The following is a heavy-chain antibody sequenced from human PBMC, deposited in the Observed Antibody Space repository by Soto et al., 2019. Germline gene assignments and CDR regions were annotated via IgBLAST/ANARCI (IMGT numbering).Heavy chain of an antibody. CDR3: TIGGSSGWVSYYFDY. CDR2: IKSKTVGGTT. J-gene: IGHJ4*02. D-gene: IGHD2-15*01. V-gene: IGHV3-15*07. Sequence: EVQLVESGGGLVKPGGSLRLSCAASGFTFSNAWMNWVRQAPGKGLEWVGRIKSKTVGGTTDYAAPVKGRFTISRDDSKSTLYLQMDSLNTEYAAVYYCTIGGSSGWVSYYFDYWGQGTLVTVSS. CDR1: GFTFSNAW.